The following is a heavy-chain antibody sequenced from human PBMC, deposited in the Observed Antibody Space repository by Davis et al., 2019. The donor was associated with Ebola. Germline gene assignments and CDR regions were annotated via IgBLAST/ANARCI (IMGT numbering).Heavy chain of an antibody. CDR1: GFTFGHYA. J-gene: IGHJ4*02. CDR3: AKERWLQSYYFDY. Sequence: GESLKISCAASGFTFGHYAMHWVRQVPGKGLVWVSRINSDGSSTSHADSVKGRFTISRDNAKNTLYLQMNSLRAEDTAVYYCAKERWLQSYYFDYWGQGTLVTVSS. CDR2: INSDGSST. D-gene: IGHD5-24*01. V-gene: IGHV3-74*01.